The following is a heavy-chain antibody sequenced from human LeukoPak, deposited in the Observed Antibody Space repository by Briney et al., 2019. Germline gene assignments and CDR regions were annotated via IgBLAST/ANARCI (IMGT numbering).Heavy chain of an antibody. V-gene: IGHV3-21*01. Sequence: PGGSLRLSCAASGFTLSTYSMNWVRQAPGKGLEWVSSISSSSSYIYYADSVKGRFTISRDNAKNSLYLQMNSLRAEDTAVYHCVREASGGTKGVSGTFDIWGQGTLVTVSS. CDR1: GFTLSTYS. CDR2: ISSSSSYI. D-gene: IGHD6-13*01. J-gene: IGHJ3*02. CDR3: VREASGGTKGVSGTFDI.